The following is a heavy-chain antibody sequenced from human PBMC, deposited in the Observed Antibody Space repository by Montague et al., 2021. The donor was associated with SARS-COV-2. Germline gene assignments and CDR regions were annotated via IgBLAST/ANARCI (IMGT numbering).Heavy chain of an antibody. D-gene: IGHD1-26*01. CDR1: GFTFSSYW. Sequence: SRRLSCAASGFTFSSYWMSWARQTPGKGLEWVANIKPDGGEKHYVDSVKGRFTISRDNAKNSLSLQMDSLRAEDTALYYCARDSRIVGATGGMDVWGQGTTVIVSS. V-gene: IGHV3-7*03. J-gene: IGHJ6*02. CDR2: IKPDGGEK. CDR3: ARDSRIVGATGGMDV.